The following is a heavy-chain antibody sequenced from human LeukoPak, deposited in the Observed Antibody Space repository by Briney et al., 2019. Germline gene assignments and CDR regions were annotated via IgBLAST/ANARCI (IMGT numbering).Heavy chain of an antibody. CDR1: GFTFSSYG. CDR2: IQYDGSNK. Sequence: PGGSLRLSCAASGFTFSSYGMHWVRQAPGKGLEWVAFIQYDGSNKYYADSVKGRFTISRDNSKNTLYLQMNSLRAEDTAVYYCAKDPTRYTAMVREYYFDYWGQGTLVTVSS. D-gene: IGHD5-18*01. J-gene: IGHJ4*02. CDR3: AKDPTRYTAMVREYYFDY. V-gene: IGHV3-30*02.